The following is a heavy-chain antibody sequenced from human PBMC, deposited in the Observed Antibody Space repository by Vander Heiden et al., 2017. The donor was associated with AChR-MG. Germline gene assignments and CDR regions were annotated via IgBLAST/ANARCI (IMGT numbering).Heavy chain of an antibody. D-gene: IGHD1-26*01. V-gene: IGHV1-3*01. CDR2: INAGNGNT. J-gene: IGHJ6*02. Sequence: QVPLVQSAAEVKTPGASVKVSCTASGYTFTSYAMHWVRQAPGQRLEWMGWINAGNGNTKYSQKFQGRVTITRDTSASTAYMELSSLRSEDTAVYYCARFGVGATSYYYYGMDVWGQGTTVTVSS. CDR1: GYTFTSYA. CDR3: ARFGVGATSYYYYGMDV.